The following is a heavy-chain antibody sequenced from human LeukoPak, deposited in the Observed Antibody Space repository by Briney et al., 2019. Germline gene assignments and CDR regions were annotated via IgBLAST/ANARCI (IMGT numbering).Heavy chain of an antibody. D-gene: IGHD2-2*02. CDR3: ARLRYIVVVPAAIYYYYGMDV. CDR2: INHSGST. J-gene: IGHJ6*02. Sequence: SETLSLTCAVYGGSFSGYYWSWIRQPPVKGLEWIGEINHSGSTNYNPSLKSRVTISVDTSKNQFSLKLSSVTAADTAVYYCARLRYIVVVPAAIYYYYGMDVWGQGTTVTVSS. CDR1: GGSFSGYY. V-gene: IGHV4-34*01.